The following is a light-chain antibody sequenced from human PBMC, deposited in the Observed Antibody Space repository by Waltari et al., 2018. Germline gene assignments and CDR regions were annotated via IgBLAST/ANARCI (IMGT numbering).Light chain of an antibody. CDR3: QTGGHGTWV. Sequence: QHTKKGPRYLMKGNSDGSHNKGDKIPERFSGSSSGAERYLTISSLQSDDEADYYCQTGGHGTWVFGGGTKLTVL. J-gene: IGLJ3*02. V-gene: IGLV4-69*01. CDR2: GNSDGSH.